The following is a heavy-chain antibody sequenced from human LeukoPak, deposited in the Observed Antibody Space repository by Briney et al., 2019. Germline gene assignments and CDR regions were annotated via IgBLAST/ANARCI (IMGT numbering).Heavy chain of an antibody. Sequence: GGSLRLSCAASGFTFSTYVMHWVRQAPGKGLEWVAVIWYDGSNKYYADSVEGRFTISRDNSKNTLYLQMNNLRAEDTAVYYCTRDAENSLEQVLNYYYYYFTDVWGKGTTVTVSS. J-gene: IGHJ6*03. CDR3: TRDAENSLEQVLNYYYYYFTDV. CDR1: GFTFSTYV. D-gene: IGHD2/OR15-2a*01. V-gene: IGHV3-33*01. CDR2: IWYDGSNK.